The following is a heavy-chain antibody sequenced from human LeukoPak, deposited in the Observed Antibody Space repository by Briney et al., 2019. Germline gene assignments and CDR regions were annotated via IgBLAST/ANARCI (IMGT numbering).Heavy chain of an antibody. D-gene: IGHD4-11*01. J-gene: IGHJ6*03. CDR3: ARVNALQGGLYYYYYMDV. CDR1: GFTFSDYY. CDR2: ISSSGSTI. Sequence: GGSLRLSCAASGFTFSDYYMSWIRQAPGKGLEWVSYISSSGSTIYYADSVKGRFTISRDNAKNSLYLQMNSLRAEDTAVYYCARVNALQGGLYYYYYMDVWGKGTTVTVSS. V-gene: IGHV3-11*04.